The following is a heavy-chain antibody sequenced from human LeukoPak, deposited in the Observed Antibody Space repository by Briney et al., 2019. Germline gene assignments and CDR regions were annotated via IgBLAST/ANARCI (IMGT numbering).Heavy chain of an antibody. CDR1: GFTVSSNY. CDR3: AGARGRITMVRGVIITRSLDY. Sequence: GGSLRLSCGASGFTVSSNYMTWVRQAPGKGLECVSVMYRGGSAYYADSVKGRFTISRDNSKNTLYLQMNSLRAEDTAVYYCAGARGRITMVRGVIITRSLDYWGQGTLVTVSS. V-gene: IGHV3-66*01. J-gene: IGHJ4*02. CDR2: MYRGGSA. D-gene: IGHD3-10*01.